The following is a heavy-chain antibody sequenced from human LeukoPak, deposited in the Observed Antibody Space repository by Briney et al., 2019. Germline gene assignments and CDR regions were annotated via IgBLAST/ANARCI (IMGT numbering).Heavy chain of an antibody. J-gene: IGHJ6*03. CDR2: IIPIFGTA. Sequence: WASVKVSCKASGGTFTNYAFTWVRQAPRQGLERMGGIIPIFGTADYAQKFQGRVTITADEVRSTVYMDLSSLRSEDTAVYYCARSPRGAYYHYYMYVCGKGTTVTVSS. D-gene: IGHD3-16*01. CDR3: ARSPRGAYYHYYMYV. CDR1: GGTFTNYA. V-gene: IGHV1-69*13.